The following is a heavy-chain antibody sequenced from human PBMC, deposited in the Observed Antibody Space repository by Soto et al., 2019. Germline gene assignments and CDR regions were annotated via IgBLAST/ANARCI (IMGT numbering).Heavy chain of an antibody. V-gene: IGHV3-30-3*01. CDR1: GFTFSSYA. D-gene: IGHD5-12*01. Sequence: PGGSLRLSCAASGFTFSSYAMHWVRQAPGKGLEWVAVISYDGSNKYYADSVKGRFTISRDNSKNTLYLQMNSLRAEDTAVYYCARDSMATIFLSLSFYGMDVWGQGTTVTVSS. CDR3: ARDSMATIFLSLSFYGMDV. CDR2: ISYDGSNK. J-gene: IGHJ6*02.